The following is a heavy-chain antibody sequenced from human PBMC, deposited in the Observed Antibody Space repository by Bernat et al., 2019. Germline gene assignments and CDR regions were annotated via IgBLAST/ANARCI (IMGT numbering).Heavy chain of an antibody. CDR3: AKVLWFGGALDW. Sequence: EVQLVESGGGLVQPGGSLRLSCAASGFTFSSYSMNWVRQTPGKGLEWVSYISSSSSTIYYADSVKGRFTISRDNAKNSLYLQMNSLRAEDTAVYYCAKVLWFGGALDWWGPGTLVTVSS. J-gene: IGHJ4*02. V-gene: IGHV3-48*01. CDR1: GFTFSSYS. CDR2: ISSSSSTI. D-gene: IGHD3-10*01.